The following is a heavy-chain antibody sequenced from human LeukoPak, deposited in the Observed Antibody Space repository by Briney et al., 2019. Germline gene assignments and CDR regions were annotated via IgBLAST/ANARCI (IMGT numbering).Heavy chain of an antibody. D-gene: IGHD3-3*01. J-gene: IGHJ4*02. CDR3: ARGGRDYGFWSGPDY. CDR1: GGTFSSYA. V-gene: IGHV1-69*05. CDR2: IIPIFGTA. Sequence: GASVKVSCKASGGTFSSYAISWVRQAPGQGLEWMGGIIPIFGTANYAQKFQGRVTIATDESASTAYMELSSLRSEDTAVYYCARGGRDYGFWSGPDYWGQGTLVTVSS.